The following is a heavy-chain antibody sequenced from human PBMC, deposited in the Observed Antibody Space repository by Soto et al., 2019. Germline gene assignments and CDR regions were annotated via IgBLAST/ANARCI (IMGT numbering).Heavy chain of an antibody. CDR2: IYYSGST. V-gene: IGHV4-31*03. D-gene: IGHD3-10*01. J-gene: IGHJ6*02. CDR1: GGSISSGGYY. Sequence: QVQLQESGPGLVKPSQTLSLTCTVSGGSISSGGYYWSWIRQHPGKGLEWIGYIYYSGSTYYNPSLKSRVTRSVDTSKNQFSVQLSSVTAPDTAVYYCARLRSSWSYFPSHYGMDVWGQGTTVTVSS. CDR3: ARLRSSWSYFPSHYGMDV.